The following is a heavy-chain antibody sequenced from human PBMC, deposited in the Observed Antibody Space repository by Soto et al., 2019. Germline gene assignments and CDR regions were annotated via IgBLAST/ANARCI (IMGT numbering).Heavy chain of an antibody. V-gene: IGHV3-9*01. D-gene: IGHD6-6*01. CDR2: ISWNSGSI. CDR1: GFTFDDYA. CDR3: ASLGEQLVPTRL. Sequence: EVQLVESGGGLVQPGRSLRLSCAASGFTFDDYAMHWVRQAPGKGLEWVSGISWNSGSIGYADSVKGRFTISRDNDKKSLYLQMNSLRAEDTALYYCASLGEQLVPTRLWGQGTLVTVS. J-gene: IGHJ4*02.